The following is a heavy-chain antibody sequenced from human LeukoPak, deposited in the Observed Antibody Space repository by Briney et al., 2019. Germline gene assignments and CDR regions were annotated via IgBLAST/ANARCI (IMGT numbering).Heavy chain of an antibody. CDR2: IFRSANA. V-gene: IGHV4-4*07. CDR1: GFPFSRYW. D-gene: IGHD3-10*01. Sequence: PGGSLRLSCAASGFPFSRYWLSWIRQPAGKGVEWVGRIFRSANANYSPSLKSLVTMSVDTSKNQFSLKLTSVTAADTAVYYCAGDQGVSGSSLHYWGQGTLVTVSS. J-gene: IGHJ4*02. CDR3: AGDQGVSGSSLHY.